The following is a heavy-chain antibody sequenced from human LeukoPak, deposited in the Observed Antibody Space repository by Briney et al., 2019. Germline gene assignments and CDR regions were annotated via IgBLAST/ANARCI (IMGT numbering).Heavy chain of an antibody. D-gene: IGHD3-10*01. CDR1: GGSISSYY. J-gene: IGHJ5*02. CDR3: ARGARGVP. V-gene: IGHV4-59*01. CDR2: IYYSGST. Sequence: SETLSLTCTVSGGSISSYYWSWIRQPPGKGLEWIGYIYYSGSTSYNPSLKSRVTISVDTSKNQFSLKLSSVTAADTAVYYCARGARGVPWGQGTLVTVSS.